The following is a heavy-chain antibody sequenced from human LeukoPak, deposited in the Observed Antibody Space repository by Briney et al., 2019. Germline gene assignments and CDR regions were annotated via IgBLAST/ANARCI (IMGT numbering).Heavy chain of an antibody. CDR1: GGSLRGYF. CDR2: INHGGST. CDR3: ARGKTEPPSGISWRGYLDFGLDI. V-gene: IGHV4-34*01. J-gene: IGHJ6*01. D-gene: IGHD3-3*01. Sequence: SETLSLSCAAFGGSLRGYFWSWIRQPPGRGLEWIGEINHGGSTKYSPSLKSRVSMSVDTSKNQFCLNLTSLTAADTAVYYCARGKTEPPSGISWRGYLDFGLDISGKGATVTVSS.